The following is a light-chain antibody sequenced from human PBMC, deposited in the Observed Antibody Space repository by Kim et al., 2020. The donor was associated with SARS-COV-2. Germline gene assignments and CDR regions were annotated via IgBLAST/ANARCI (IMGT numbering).Light chain of an antibody. J-gene: IGKJ4*01. CDR1: QSISSY. CDR2: AAS. Sequence: SASVGDRVTITCRAIQSISSYLNWYQQKPGKAPKLLIYAASSLQSGVPSRFSGSGSGTDFTLTISSLQPEDFATYYCQQSYSTPLTFGGGTKLEI. V-gene: IGKV1-39*01. CDR3: QQSYSTPLT.